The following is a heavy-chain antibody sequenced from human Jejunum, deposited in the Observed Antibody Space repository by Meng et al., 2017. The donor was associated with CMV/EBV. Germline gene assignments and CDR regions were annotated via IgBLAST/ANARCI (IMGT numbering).Heavy chain of an antibody. Sequence: ASGCTFRNYWMHGGGQVAGKGLVWFSRISTDGSTTNYEDSVKGRFTISRDNAKNTLYLQMNNLRVDDTAIYYCVRDLISGVVPLGYWGQGTVVTVSS. J-gene: IGHJ4*02. CDR2: ISTDGSTT. CDR3: VRDLISGVVPLGY. CDR1: GCTFRNYW. V-gene: IGHV3-74*01. D-gene: IGHD3-3*01.